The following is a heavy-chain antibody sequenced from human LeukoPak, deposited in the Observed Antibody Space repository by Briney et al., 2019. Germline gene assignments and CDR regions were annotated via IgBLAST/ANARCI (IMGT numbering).Heavy chain of an antibody. CDR1: RYTFTRYY. Sequence: ASGEVSCKASRYTFTRYYMHWGREAPRQGREWMGIINPSGGSTSYAQKFQGRVTMTRDMSTSTVYMERSSLRSEDTALYYCARTWLQGWFDPWGQGTLVTVSS. J-gene: IGHJ5*02. D-gene: IGHD5-24*01. V-gene: IGHV1-46*01. CDR3: ARTWLQGWFDP. CDR2: INPSGGST.